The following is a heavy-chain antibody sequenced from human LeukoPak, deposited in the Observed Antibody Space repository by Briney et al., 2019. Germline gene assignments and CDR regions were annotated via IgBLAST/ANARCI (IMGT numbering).Heavy chain of an antibody. Sequence: GGSLRLSCLVYGFSSGFSFSTCAMSWVRGAAGKGLEWLSTIGSSGGSTFYADSGKGRFTISIDNSKSTLYTQMDTLRTNDTAVYYCAKDGWYYDSSGLGAFDVWGQGTMVTVSS. J-gene: IGHJ3*01. CDR1: GFSFSTCA. D-gene: IGHD3-22*01. V-gene: IGHV3-23*01. CDR2: IGSSGGST. CDR3: AKDGWYYDSSGLGAFDV.